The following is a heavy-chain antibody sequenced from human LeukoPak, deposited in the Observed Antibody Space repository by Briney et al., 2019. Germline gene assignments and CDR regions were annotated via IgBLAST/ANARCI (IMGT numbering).Heavy chain of an antibody. CDR3: ARGQTDIDFWSGYYTGRGFDY. CDR2: IYTSGST. Sequence: KTSETLSLTCTVSGGSISSGDYYWSWIRQPAGKGLEWIGRIYTSGSTNYNPSLKSRVTISVDTSKPQFSLKLSSVTAADTAVYYCARGQTDIDFWSGYYTGRGFDYWGQGTLVTVSS. CDR1: GGSISSGDYY. D-gene: IGHD3-3*01. J-gene: IGHJ4*02. V-gene: IGHV4-61*02.